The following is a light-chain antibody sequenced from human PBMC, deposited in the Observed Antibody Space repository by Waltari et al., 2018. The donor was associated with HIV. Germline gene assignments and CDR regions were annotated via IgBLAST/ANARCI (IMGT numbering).Light chain of an antibody. V-gene: IGLV1-40*01. CDR2: RTD. J-gene: IGLJ2*01. Sequence: QSVLTQPPSPSGAPGQRVTISCIGTSSTIGADYDVHWYRQVSGAAPKLLIYRTDARPSGVPDRFFGSRSGASASLVINGLQTDDEADYYCQSYDSSLFWVFGGGTKLTVL. CDR3: QSYDSSLFWV. CDR1: SSTIGADYD.